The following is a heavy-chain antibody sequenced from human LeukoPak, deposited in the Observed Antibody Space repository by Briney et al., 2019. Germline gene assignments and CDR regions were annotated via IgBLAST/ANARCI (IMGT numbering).Heavy chain of an antibody. Sequence: GGSLRLSCTASGFTFSTLAMSWVRQAPGKGLEWVSSISSRGDDTSYADSVKGRFTISKDNSKNTLYLQMNNLRAEDTAVYYCAKAGGSADYGGNSGNVYWGQGTLVIVSS. D-gene: IGHD4-23*01. V-gene: IGHV3-23*01. J-gene: IGHJ4*02. CDR3: AKAGGSADYGGNSGNVY. CDR2: ISSRGDDT. CDR1: GFTFSTLA.